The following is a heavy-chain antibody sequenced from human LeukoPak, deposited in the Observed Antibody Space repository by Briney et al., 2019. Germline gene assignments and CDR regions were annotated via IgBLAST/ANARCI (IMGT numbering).Heavy chain of an antibody. J-gene: IGHJ4*02. V-gene: IGHV3-9*03. CDR3: GFSSSSSGGSFDY. CDR1: GFTFSSYG. D-gene: IGHD6-6*01. Sequence: GRSLRLSCAASGFTFSSYGMHWVRQAPGKGLEWVSGISWNSGSIGYADSVKGRFTISRDNAKNSLYLQMNSLRAEDMALYYCGFSSSSSGGSFDYWGQGTLVTVSS. CDR2: ISWNSGSI.